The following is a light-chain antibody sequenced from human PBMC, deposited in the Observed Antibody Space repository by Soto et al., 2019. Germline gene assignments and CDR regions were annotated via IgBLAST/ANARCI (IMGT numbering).Light chain of an antibody. CDR3: QQYYRYPWT. Sequence: DIQMTQSPSTLSASVGDRVTITCRASQSVDTCLAWYQQKPGKAPHLLIYKASSLEAGVPSRLSRSGSVPQFTLTISSLQPDDFATYYCQQYYRYPWTFGQGTKVEIK. CDR2: KAS. CDR1: QSVDTC. V-gene: IGKV1-5*03. J-gene: IGKJ1*01.